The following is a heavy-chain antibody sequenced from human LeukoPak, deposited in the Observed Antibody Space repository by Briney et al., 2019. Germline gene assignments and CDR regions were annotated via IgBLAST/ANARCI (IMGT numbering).Heavy chain of an antibody. CDR2: ISSSGSTI. CDR3: AKGVSGSPFDY. D-gene: IGHD1-26*01. Sequence: GGSLRLSCAASGFTFSSYEMNWVRQAPGKGLEWVSYISSSGSTIYYADSVKGRFTISRDNSKNTLYLQMNSLRAEDTAVYYCAKGVSGSPFDYWGQGTLVTVSS. J-gene: IGHJ4*02. CDR1: GFTFSSYE. V-gene: IGHV3-48*03.